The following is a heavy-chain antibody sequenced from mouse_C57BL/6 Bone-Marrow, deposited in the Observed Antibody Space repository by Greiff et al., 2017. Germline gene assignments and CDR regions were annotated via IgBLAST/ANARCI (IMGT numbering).Heavy chain of an antibody. CDR2: ISSGGSYT. CDR1: GFTFSSYG. V-gene: IGHV5-6*01. D-gene: IGHD1-1*01. Sequence: EVQLVESGGDLVKPGGSLKLSCAASGFTFSSYGMSWVRQTPDKRLEWVATISSGGSYTDYPDSVKGRFTISRDNAKNTLYLQMSSLKSEDTAMYYCASSSWAWFAYWGQGTRVTVSA. CDR3: ASSSWAWFAY. J-gene: IGHJ3*01.